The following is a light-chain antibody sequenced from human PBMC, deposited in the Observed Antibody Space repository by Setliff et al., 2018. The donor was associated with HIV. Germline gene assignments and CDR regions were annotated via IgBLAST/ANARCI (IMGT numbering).Light chain of an antibody. Sequence: QSALTQPPSVSGSPGQSVTISCTGTSSDAGGYNSVSWYQQSPGTAPKLMISDVTTRPSGVPDRFPGSKSGNTASLTISRLRAEDEADYYCSSYTSANTWVFGTGTKVTVL. CDR1: SSDAGGYNS. J-gene: IGLJ1*01. CDR3: SSYTSANTWV. V-gene: IGLV2-18*02. CDR2: DVT.